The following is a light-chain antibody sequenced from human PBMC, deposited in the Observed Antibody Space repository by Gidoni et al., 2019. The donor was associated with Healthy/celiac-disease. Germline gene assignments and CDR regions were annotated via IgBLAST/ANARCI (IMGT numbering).Light chain of an antibody. CDR2: GAS. J-gene: IGKJ1*01. CDR3: QQYNNWPRT. CDR1: QSVNSN. Sequence: EIALTQSPATLSVSPGERATLSCRASQSVNSNLAWYQQKPGQAPRLLIYGASTRATGIPARFSGSGSGTDFTLIISSLQSEDFAVYYCQQYNNWPRTFGQGTKVEIK. V-gene: IGKV3-15*01.